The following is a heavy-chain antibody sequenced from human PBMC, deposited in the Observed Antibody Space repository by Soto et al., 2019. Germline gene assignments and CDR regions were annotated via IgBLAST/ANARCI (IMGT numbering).Heavy chain of an antibody. J-gene: IGHJ3*02. Sequence: PGGSLRLSCAASGFTFSSYAMSWVRQAPGKGLEWVSAISGSGGSTYYADSVKGRFTISRDNSKNTLYLQMNSLRAEDTAVYYCAKDPDIVVVVAGDAFDIWGQGTMVTVSS. CDR1: GFTFSSYA. CDR2: ISGSGGST. V-gene: IGHV3-23*01. CDR3: AKDPDIVVVVAGDAFDI. D-gene: IGHD2-15*01.